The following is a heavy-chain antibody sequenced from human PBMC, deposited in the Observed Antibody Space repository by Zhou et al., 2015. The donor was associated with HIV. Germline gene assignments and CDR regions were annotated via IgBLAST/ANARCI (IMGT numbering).Heavy chain of an antibody. V-gene: IGHV3-53*05. CDR1: GFTVSSNY. CDR3: ATWGLYHCDRSGYFAN. Sequence: EVQLVETGGGLIQPGGSLRLSCAASGFTVSSNYMSWVRQAPGKGLEWVSVIYSGGSTYADSVKGRFTISRDNANNRLFLQMNNVRREDTATYYCATWGLYHCDRSGYFANWGQGTPVTVSS. D-gene: IGHD3-3*01. J-gene: IGHJ4*02. CDR2: IYSGGST.